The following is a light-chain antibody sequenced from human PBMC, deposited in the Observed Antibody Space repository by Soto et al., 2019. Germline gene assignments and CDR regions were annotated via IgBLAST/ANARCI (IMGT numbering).Light chain of an antibody. V-gene: IGKV1-39*01. CDR2: TAS. Sequence: DIQMTQSPSSLSSSLGDRVTITCRASQSISSYLNWYQQKPGKAPTLLIYTASNLQSGVPSRFSGSGSGTHFTLTISSLKNEDFATYDGQQQYNTTRTFGQGTKVDIK. J-gene: IGKJ1*01. CDR3: QQQYNTTRT. CDR1: QSISSY.